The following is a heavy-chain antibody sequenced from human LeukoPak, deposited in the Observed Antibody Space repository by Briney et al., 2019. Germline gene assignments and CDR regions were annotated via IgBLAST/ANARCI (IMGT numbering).Heavy chain of an antibody. CDR1: GYSISSGYY. CDR3: VRTLRFGLRQKYFDY. J-gene: IGHJ4*02. V-gene: IGHV4-38-2*01. D-gene: IGHD3-3*01. Sequence: SETLYLTCAVSGYSISSGYYWGWIRQPPGKGLEWIGSIYHSGSTYYNPSLKSRVTISVDTSKNQFSLKLSSVTAADTAVYYCVRTLRFGLRQKYFDYWGQGTLVTVSS. CDR2: IYHSGST.